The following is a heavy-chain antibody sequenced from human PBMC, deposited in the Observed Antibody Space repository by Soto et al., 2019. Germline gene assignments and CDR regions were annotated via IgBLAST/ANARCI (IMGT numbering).Heavy chain of an antibody. Sequence: QVQLQQWGAGLLKPSETLSLTCAVYGGSFSGYYWTWIRQPPGKGLEWIGEINHSGSTNYKPSLRSRVTISVDTSKNQLSLKVNSVTAADTAVYYCARGRTLLTGTSLDYWGQGTLVTVSS. CDR1: GGSFSGYY. D-gene: IGHD1-20*01. J-gene: IGHJ4*02. CDR3: ARGRTLLTGTSLDY. CDR2: INHSGST. V-gene: IGHV4-34*01.